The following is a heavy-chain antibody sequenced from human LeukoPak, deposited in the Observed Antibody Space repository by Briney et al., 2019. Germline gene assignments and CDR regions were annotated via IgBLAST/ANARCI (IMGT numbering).Heavy chain of an antibody. CDR1: GGSFSGYY. CDR3: ARMGTAMVTFDY. J-gene: IGHJ4*02. CDR2: IYYSGST. D-gene: IGHD5-18*01. Sequence: SETLSLTCAVYGGSFSGYYWSWIRQPPGKGLEWIGSIYYSGSTYYNPSLKSRVTISVDTPKNQFSLKLSSVTAADTAVYYCARMGTAMVTFDYWGQGTLVTVSS. V-gene: IGHV4-34*01.